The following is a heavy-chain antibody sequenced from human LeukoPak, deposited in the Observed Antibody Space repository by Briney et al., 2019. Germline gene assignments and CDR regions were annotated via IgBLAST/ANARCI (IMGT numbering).Heavy chain of an antibody. CDR3: ARVGGYCSGGSCFRRAFDI. V-gene: IGHV3-21*01. CDR2: ISSSSSYI. J-gene: IGHJ3*02. D-gene: IGHD2-15*01. Sequence: GGSLRLSCAASGFTFSSYSMNWVRQAPGKGLEWVSSISSSSSYIYYADSVKGRFTISRDNAKNSLYLQMNSLRAEDTAVYYCARVGGYCSGGSCFRRAFDIWGQGTMVTVSS. CDR1: GFTFSSYS.